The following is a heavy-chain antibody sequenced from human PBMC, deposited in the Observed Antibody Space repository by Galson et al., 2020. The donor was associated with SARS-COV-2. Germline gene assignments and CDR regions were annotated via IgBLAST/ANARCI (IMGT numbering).Heavy chain of an antibody. Sequence: ASVKVSCKVSGYTLTELSMHWVRQAPGKGLEWMGGFDPEDGETIYAQKFQGRVTMTEDTSTDTAYMELSSLRPEDTAVYYCATDFAIFGVVILHYWGQAALVAVSA. CDR1: GYTLTELS. V-gene: IGHV1-24*01. CDR2: FDPEDGET. CDR3: ATDFAIFGVVILHY. J-gene: IGHJ4*02. D-gene: IGHD3-3*01.